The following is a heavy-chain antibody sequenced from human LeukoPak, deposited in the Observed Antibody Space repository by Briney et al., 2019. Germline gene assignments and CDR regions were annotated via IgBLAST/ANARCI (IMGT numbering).Heavy chain of an antibody. CDR2: IKQDGSEK. CDR3: AREVDDYGDYVFDY. V-gene: IGHV3-7*03. Sequence: GGSLRLSCAASGFTFSSYWMSWVRQAPGKGLEWVANIKQDGSEKYYVDSVKGRFTISRDSAKNSLYLQMNSLRAEDTAVYYCAREVDDYGDYVFDYWGQGTLVPVSS. CDR1: GFTFSSYW. D-gene: IGHD4-17*01. J-gene: IGHJ4*02.